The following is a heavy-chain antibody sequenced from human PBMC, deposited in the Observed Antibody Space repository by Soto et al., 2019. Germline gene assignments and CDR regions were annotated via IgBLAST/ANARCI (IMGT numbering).Heavy chain of an antibody. J-gene: IGHJ4*02. Sequence: RLSCAGSGLSFSRCDMHWVRQAPGKGLEGVAVLSYDGSNKYYADSVKGRFTISRDNSKNTLYLQMNSLRAEDTAVYYCGRDRYSNTRGPGNCGQSTLVTVSS. CDR1: GLSFSRCD. V-gene: IGHV3-30-3*01. CDR3: GRDRYSNTRGPGN. CDR2: LSYDGSNK. D-gene: IGHD5-12*01.